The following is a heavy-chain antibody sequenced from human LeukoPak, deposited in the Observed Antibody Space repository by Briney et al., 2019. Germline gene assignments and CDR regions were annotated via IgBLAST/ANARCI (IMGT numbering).Heavy chain of an antibody. CDR1: GFTFSSYG. J-gene: IGHJ4*02. CDR2: ISGSGGST. CDR3: AKDYKEREDYFDY. D-gene: IGHD3-10*01. Sequence: PGGSLRLSCAASGFTFSSYGMSWVRQAPGKGLEWVSGISGSGGSTYNADSVKGRFTISRDNSKNTLYLQMNSLRAEDTAIYYCAKDYKEREDYFDYWGQGTLVTVSS. V-gene: IGHV3-23*01.